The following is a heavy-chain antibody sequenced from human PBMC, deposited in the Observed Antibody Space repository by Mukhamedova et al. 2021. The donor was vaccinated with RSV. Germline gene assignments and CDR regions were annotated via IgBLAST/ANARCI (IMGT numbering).Heavy chain of an antibody. D-gene: IGHD6-6*01. Sequence: GKGLEWVSVIYSGGSTYYADSVKGRFTISRDNSKNTLYLQMNSLRAEDTAVYYCARGEAYSSSTDWGQGTLVTVSP. V-gene: IGHV3-53*01. J-gene: IGHJ4*02. CDR3: ARGEAYSSSTD. CDR2: IYSGGST.